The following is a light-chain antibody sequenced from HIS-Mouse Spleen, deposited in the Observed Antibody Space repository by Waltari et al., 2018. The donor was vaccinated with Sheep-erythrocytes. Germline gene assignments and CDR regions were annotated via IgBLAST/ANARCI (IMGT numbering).Light chain of an antibody. Sequence: AIQMTQSPSSLPASVGDRVTITCRASQGIRNDLGWYQQKPGKAPKLLIYAASSLQSGVPSRFSGSGSGTDFALTISSLQPEDFATYYCLQDYNYPYTFGQGTKLEIK. CDR1: QGIRND. CDR3: LQDYNYPYT. J-gene: IGKJ2*01. V-gene: IGKV1-6*01. CDR2: AAS.